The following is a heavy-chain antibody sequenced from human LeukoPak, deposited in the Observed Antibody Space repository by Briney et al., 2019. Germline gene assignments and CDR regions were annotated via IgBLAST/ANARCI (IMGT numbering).Heavy chain of an antibody. CDR1: GFTFSSYA. J-gene: IGHJ4*02. D-gene: IGHD6-19*01. CDR3: ARVDSGWYWIDY. Sequence: PGRSLRLSCAASGFTFSSYAMHWVRQAPGKGLEWVAVISYDGSNKYYADSVKGRFTISRDNSKNTLYLQMNSLRAEDTAVYYCARVDSGWYWIDYWGQGTLVTVSS. V-gene: IGHV3-30-3*01. CDR2: ISYDGSNK.